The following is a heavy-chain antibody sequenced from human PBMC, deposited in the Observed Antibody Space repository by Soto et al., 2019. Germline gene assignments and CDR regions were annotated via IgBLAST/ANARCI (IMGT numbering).Heavy chain of an antibody. CDR3: ARDQQPCGSCYSTGYWLDP. Sequence: PSETLSLTCTVSGGSISGYYWSWIRQTPGTGLEWIAYINSRGSTNYSPSLKSRATISVDTSKNQFSLKPTSVTAADTAVYYCARDQQPCGSCYSTGYWLDPWGQGTLVTVSS. J-gene: IGHJ5*02. V-gene: IGHV4-59*01. CDR1: GGSISGYY. CDR2: INSRGST. D-gene: IGHD2-15*01.